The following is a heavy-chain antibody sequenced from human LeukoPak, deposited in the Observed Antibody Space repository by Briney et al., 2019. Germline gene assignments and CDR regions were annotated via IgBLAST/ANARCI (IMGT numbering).Heavy chain of an antibody. Sequence: GGSLRLSCAASGFTVSSNYMSWVRQAPGKGLEWVSVIHSGGSTYYADSVKGRFTISRDNSKNTLYLQMNSLRAEDTAVYYCARESSSYGYYYYYYMDVWGKGTTVTVSS. CDR2: IHSGGST. V-gene: IGHV3-66*02. CDR1: GFTVSSNY. J-gene: IGHJ6*03. D-gene: IGHD5-18*01. CDR3: ARESSSYGYYYYYYMDV.